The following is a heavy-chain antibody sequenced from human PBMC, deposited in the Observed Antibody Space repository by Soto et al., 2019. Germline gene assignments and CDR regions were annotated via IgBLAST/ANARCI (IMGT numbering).Heavy chain of an antibody. Sequence: PSETLSLTCTVSGGSINTGGYYWSWIRRPPGKGLEWIGYIYYSGSTSYNPSLKSRLAISVDTSKNQFSLKLSSVTAADTAVYYCAPTAGRPPPSSPSYMDGLGNGTAVTLPS. D-gene: IGHD4-4*01. CDR3: APTAGRPPPSSPSYMDG. CDR1: GGSINTGGYY. V-gene: IGHV4-31*03. CDR2: IYYSGST. J-gene: IGHJ6*03.